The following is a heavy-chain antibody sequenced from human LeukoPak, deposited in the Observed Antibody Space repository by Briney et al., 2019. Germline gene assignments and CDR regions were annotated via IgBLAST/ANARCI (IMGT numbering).Heavy chain of an antibody. CDR3: AKDATGYCSGGSCWPYYFDY. CDR2: ISGGST. D-gene: IGHD2-15*01. J-gene: IGHJ4*02. CDR1: GFTFSRYA. V-gene: IGHV3-23*01. Sequence: PGGSLRLSCAASGFTFSRYAMSWVRQAPGKGLEWVSAISGGSTYYADSVKGRFTISRDNSKNTLYLQMNSLRAEDTAVYYCAKDATGYCSGGSCWPYYFDYWGQGTLVTVSS.